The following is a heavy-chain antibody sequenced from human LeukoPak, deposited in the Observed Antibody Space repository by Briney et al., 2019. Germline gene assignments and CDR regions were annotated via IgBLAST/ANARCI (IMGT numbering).Heavy chain of an antibody. CDR3: TRDHCSYINCYEDYYYGMDV. J-gene: IGHJ6*02. Sequence: ASVKVSCKASGYTFTTYYIHWVRQAPGQGLEWMGWINPNSGGTNYAQNFQGRVTMTRDTSISAAYMELSRLRSDDTAVYYCTRDHCSYINCYEDYYYGMDVWGQGTTVTVSS. CDR1: GYTFTTYY. CDR2: INPNSGGT. D-gene: IGHD2-2*01. V-gene: IGHV1-2*02.